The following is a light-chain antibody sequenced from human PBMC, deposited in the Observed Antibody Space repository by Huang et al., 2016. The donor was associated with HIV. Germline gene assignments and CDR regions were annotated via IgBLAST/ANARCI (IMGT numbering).Light chain of an antibody. J-gene: IGKJ4*01. Sequence: NQSPLSLSVTPGQPAFISCKSSQRLLHSDVKTYLYWYVQNACHSPQRLMYEVSNRFAGVPDRFSGSGSGTSFTLKISRVEAEDVGVYYCMQGIHLSSPFGGGTKIEI. CDR2: EVS. CDR1: QRLLHSDVKTY. V-gene: IGKV2-29*02. CDR3: MQGIHLSSP.